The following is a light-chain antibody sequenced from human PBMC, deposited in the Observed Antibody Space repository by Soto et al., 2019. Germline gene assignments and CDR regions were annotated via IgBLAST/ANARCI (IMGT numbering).Light chain of an antibody. V-gene: IGLV2-8*01. CDR3: SSYAGSNTFV. CDR2: EVS. J-gene: IGLJ1*01. CDR1: SSDVGGYNY. Sequence: QSALTQPPSASGSPGQSVTISCTGTSSDVGGYNYVSWYQQHPGKAPKLMIYEVSKRPSGVPDRFSGSKSGNTASLAVSGLEDEEEADYYCSSYAGSNTFVFGTGTKLTVL.